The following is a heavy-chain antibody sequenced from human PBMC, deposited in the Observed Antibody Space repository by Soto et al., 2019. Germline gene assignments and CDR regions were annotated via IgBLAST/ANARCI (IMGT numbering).Heavy chain of an antibody. CDR3: ARDYYGIDV. CDR1: GGSITSGGYS. V-gene: IGHV4-30-2*06. CDR2: TYQSGSA. Sequence: SETLSLTCTVSGGSITSGGYSWTWIRQSPGKGLEWIGYTYQSGSAYYNPSLKSRVTISVDRSKNQFSLNLTSVTAADTAVYYCARDYYGIDVWGQGTTITVSS. J-gene: IGHJ6*02.